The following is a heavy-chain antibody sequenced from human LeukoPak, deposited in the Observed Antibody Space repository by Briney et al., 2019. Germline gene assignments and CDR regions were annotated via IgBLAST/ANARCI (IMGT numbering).Heavy chain of an antibody. CDR3: AKDLDGSGSYPFDY. CDR2: ISYDGSNK. V-gene: IGHV3-30*18. Sequence: GGSLRLSCAASGFTFSSYGMHWVRRAPGKGLEWVAVISYDGSNKYYADSVKGRFTISRDNSKNTLYLQMNSLKAEDTAVYYCAKDLDGSGSYPFDYWGQGTLVTVSS. CDR1: GFTFSSYG. D-gene: IGHD3-10*01. J-gene: IGHJ4*02.